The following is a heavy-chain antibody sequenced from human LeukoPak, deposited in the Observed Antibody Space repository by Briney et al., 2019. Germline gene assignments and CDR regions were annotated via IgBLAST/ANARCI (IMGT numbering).Heavy chain of an antibody. CDR2: ISAYDDKT. CDR1: GYIFTNYG. CDR3: ARLLYQTSSMTYCSGGTCYGYFDY. D-gene: IGHD2-15*01. J-gene: IGHJ4*02. Sequence: GASVTVSCKASGYIFTNYGISWVRQAPGQGLEWLGWISAYDDKTISAQRVQGRVTMTTDTSTTTAYMELRSLTSDDTAVYYCARLLYQTSSMTYCSGGTCYGYFDYWGQGTLVTVSS. V-gene: IGHV1-18*01.